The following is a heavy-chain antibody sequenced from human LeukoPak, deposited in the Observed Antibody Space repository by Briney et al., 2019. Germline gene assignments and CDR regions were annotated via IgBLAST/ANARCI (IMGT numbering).Heavy chain of an antibody. J-gene: IGHJ3*02. CDR2: ISYDGSNK. CDR3: ARGRGGYSYGPGDAFDI. D-gene: IGHD5-18*01. CDR1: GFTFSSYA. Sequence: PGGSLRLSCAASGFTFSSYAMHWVRQAPGKGLEWVSVISYDGSNKYYADSVKGRFTISRDNSKNTLYLQMNSLRAEDTAVYYCARGRGGYSYGPGDAFDIWGQGTMVTVSS. V-gene: IGHV3-30-3*01.